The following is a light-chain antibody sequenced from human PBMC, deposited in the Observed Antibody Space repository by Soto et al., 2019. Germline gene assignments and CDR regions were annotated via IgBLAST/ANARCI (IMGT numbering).Light chain of an antibody. Sequence: DLQMTPSPSSLSASVGDRVTITCRASQSINKYLNWYQQKPGKAPKLLIYAASSLQSGVPSRFSGSGSGTDFTLSISSLQREDLASYFCQQTYSPPYTFGQGNKVDTK. CDR3: QQTYSPPYT. CDR1: QSINKY. V-gene: IGKV1-39*01. J-gene: IGKJ2*01. CDR2: AAS.